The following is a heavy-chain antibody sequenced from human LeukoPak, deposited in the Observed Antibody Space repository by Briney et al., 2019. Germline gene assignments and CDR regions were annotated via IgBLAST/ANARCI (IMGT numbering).Heavy chain of an antibody. CDR3: AREGYGDYWFDP. CDR2: IYNSGST. V-gene: IGHV4-39*02. J-gene: IGHJ5*02. CDR1: GGSISSSSYY. Sequence: SETLSLTCTVSGGSISSSSYYWVWIRHPPGNELEWMVSIYNSGSTYYNPSLKSPVTISVDTSKNQFSLKLSSVTAADTAVYYCAREGYGDYWFDPWGQGTLVTVSS. D-gene: IGHD4-17*01.